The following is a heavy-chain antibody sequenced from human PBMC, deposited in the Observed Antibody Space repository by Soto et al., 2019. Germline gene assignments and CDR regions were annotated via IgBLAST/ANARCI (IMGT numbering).Heavy chain of an antibody. CDR3: ARSGSSGYYSYYFDY. D-gene: IGHD3-22*01. V-gene: IGHV1-69*01. J-gene: IGHJ4*02. CDR2: IIPIFGTA. CDR1: GGTFSSYA. Sequence: QVQLVQSGAEVKKPGSSVKVSCKASGGTFSSYAISWVRQAPGQGLEWMGGIIPIFGTANYAQKFQGRITITADESTSTAYMELSSLRSEDTAVYYCARSGSSGYYSYYFDYWGQGTLVTVSS.